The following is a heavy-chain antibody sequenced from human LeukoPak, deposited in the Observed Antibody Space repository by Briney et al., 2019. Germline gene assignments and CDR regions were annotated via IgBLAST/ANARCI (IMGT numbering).Heavy chain of an antibody. V-gene: IGHV1-18*01. CDR3: ARDEAYDPHDFDY. CDR2: ISTYNGAA. D-gene: IGHD3-22*01. J-gene: IGHJ4*02. CDR1: GYTFSNYN. Sequence: ASVKVSCKTSGYTFSNYNIAWARLAPGHGLEWMGWISTYNGAANYAQSLQGRVTMTTDTSTSTAYMELRSLRSDDTAVYYCARDEAYDPHDFDYWGQGTLVTVSS.